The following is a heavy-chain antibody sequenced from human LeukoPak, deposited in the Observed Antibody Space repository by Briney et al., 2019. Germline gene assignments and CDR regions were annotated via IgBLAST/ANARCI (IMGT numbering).Heavy chain of an antibody. CDR2: ITQAGTEK. Sequence: TPRLSCAASGFTFSVFWMTGVRHAPGEGLERVSNITQAGTEKYYVASAKGRFTISRNNAKNSLYLQRNRLTAEDTAGYYCGEGRKGAWFPNYWGQGTLVTVSS. CDR1: GFTFSVFW. D-gene: IGHD3-10*01. V-gene: IGHV3-7*05. CDR3: GEGRKGAWFPNY. J-gene: IGHJ4*02.